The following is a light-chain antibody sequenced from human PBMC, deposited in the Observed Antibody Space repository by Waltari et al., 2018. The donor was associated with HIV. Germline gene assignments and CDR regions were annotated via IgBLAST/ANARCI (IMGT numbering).Light chain of an antibody. CDR3: QVWDSSSDVV. CDR1: NIGSKS. Sequence: SYVLTQPPSVSVAPGQTARFTCGGNNIGSKSVHWYQQKPGQAPLLVLFADSDRPSGIPERFAGANSGHTATLTISRVEAVDEVDYYCQVWDSSSDVVFGGGTKLTVL. V-gene: IGLV3-21*02. CDR2: ADS. J-gene: IGLJ2*01.